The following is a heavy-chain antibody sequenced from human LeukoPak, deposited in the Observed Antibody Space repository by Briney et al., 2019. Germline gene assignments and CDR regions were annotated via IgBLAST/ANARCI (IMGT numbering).Heavy chain of an antibody. D-gene: IGHD6-19*01. Sequence: GGSLRLSCAASGFSVSSYGFNWVRQAPGRGLEWVSYISTSGTSMYSADSVRGRFTVSRDNAKNSLYLQMNNLRAEDTAVYYCARDRSGWYYFDHSGQGTLVTVSS. CDR3: ARDRSGWYYFDH. J-gene: IGHJ4*02. CDR2: ISTSGTSM. V-gene: IGHV3-48*03. CDR1: GFSVSSYG.